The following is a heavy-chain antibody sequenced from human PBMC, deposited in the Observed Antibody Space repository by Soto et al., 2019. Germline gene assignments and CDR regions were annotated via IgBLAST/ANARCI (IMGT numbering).Heavy chain of an antibody. CDR2: IWYDGSNK. CDR3: ARTNHYGGPYHFDY. Sequence: PGGSLRLSCAASGFTFSSYGMHWVRQAPGKGLEWVAVIWYDGSNKYYADSVKGRFTISRDNSKNTLYLQMNSLRAEDTAVYYCARTNHYGGPYHFDYWGQGTLVTVSS. J-gene: IGHJ4*02. D-gene: IGHD4-17*01. V-gene: IGHV3-33*01. CDR1: GFTFSSYG.